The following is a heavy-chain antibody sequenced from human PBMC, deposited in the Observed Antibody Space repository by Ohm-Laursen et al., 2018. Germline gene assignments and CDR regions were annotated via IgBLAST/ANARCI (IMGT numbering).Heavy chain of an antibody. J-gene: IGHJ3*02. D-gene: IGHD2/OR15-2a*01. CDR2: IRKDGGET. Sequence: GSLRLSCAASGFIFSNYWMTRVRQAPGKGLEWVANIRKDGGETYYVDSVKGRFTISRDNAKNSLYLQINSLKGEDTAVYFCARDPTFHAFDIWGQGTMVTVSS. CDR1: GFIFSNYW. CDR3: ARDPTFHAFDI. V-gene: IGHV3-7*01.